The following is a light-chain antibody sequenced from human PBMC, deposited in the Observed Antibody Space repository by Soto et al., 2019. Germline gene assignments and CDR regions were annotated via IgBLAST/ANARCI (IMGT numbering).Light chain of an antibody. J-gene: IGKJ1*01. CDR2: AAS. CDR3: QQTYSSPGT. CDR1: QSVSKY. V-gene: IGKV1-39*01. Sequence: DIQMTQSPPSLSASVGDGVTITCRASQSVSKYLNWYQQKPGQPPKLLISAASSLYSGVPSRFSGSGSGTGFILTISNLQPEDFASYYCQQTYSSPGTFGQGTKVEIK.